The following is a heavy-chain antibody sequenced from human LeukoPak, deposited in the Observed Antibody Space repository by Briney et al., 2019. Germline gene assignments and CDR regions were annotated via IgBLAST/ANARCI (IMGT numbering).Heavy chain of an antibody. J-gene: IGHJ4*02. V-gene: IGHV3-7*03. CDR2: IKQDGSEK. Sequence: GGSLRLSCAAPGFTFSSYWMSWVRQAPGKGLEWVANIKQDGSEKYYVDSVKGRFTISRDNAKNSLYLQMNSLRAEDTAVYYCSAAAVWGQGTLVTVSS. D-gene: IGHD6-13*01. CDR3: SAAAV. CDR1: GFTFSSYW.